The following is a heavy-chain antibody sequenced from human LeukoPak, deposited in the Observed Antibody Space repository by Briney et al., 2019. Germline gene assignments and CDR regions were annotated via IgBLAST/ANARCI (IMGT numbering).Heavy chain of an antibody. D-gene: IGHD3-22*01. J-gene: IGHJ5*02. V-gene: IGHV1-8*01. CDR2: MNPNSGNT. CDR1: GYTVTSYD. Sequence: ASVKVSCKASGYTVTSYDINWVRQATGQGREGMGWMNPNSGNTGYAQKFQGRVTMIRNNYISTAYMELSSLRSEDTAVYYCARSGDSSGYYPNWFDPWGQGTLVTVSS. CDR3: ARSGDSSGYYPNWFDP.